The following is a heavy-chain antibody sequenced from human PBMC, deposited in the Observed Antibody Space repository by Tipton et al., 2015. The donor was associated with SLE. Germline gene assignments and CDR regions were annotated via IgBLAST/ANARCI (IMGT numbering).Heavy chain of an antibody. CDR3: ARAVVIAFGAFDI. CDR2: IYYSGST. V-gene: IGHV4-59*11. J-gene: IGHJ3*02. D-gene: IGHD2-21*01. CDR1: GGSISSHY. Sequence: TLSLTCTVSGGSISSHYWSWIRQPPGKGLEWIGYIYYSGSTNYNPSLKSRVTISVDTSKNQFSLKLSSVTAADTAVYYCARAVVIAFGAFDIWGQGTMVTVSS.